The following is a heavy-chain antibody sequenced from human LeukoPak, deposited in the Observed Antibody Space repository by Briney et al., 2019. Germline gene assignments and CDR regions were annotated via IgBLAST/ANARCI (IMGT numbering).Heavy chain of an antibody. V-gene: IGHV3-64D*06. Sequence: GGSLRLSCSASGFTFSTYAMDWVRQAPGKGLEYVSGISTNGGSTYYADSVKGRFTISRDNSKNTLYLQMSSLRAEDTGVYYCVKGRGGSGSYYRGTFDYWGQGTLVTVSS. D-gene: IGHD3-10*01. CDR3: VKGRGGSGSYYRGTFDY. CDR2: ISTNGGST. J-gene: IGHJ4*02. CDR1: GFTFSTYA.